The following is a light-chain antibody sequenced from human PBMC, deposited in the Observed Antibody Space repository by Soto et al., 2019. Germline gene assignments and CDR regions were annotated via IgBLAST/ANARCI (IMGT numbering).Light chain of an antibody. V-gene: IGKV3-20*01. CDR2: VAS. J-gene: IGKJ3*01. CDR1: QSVSSSS. Sequence: ERVVTQSPGTLSLSPGERATLSCRASQSVSSSSLAWYQQKPGQAPRLLIYVASSRATGIPDRFSGSGSGTDFTLTISRLEPEDFAVYYCQQYGSSPLFTFGPGTKVDIK. CDR3: QQYGSSPLFT.